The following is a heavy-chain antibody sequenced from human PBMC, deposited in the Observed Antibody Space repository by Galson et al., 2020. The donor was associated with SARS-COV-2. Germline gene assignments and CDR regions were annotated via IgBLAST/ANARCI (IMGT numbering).Heavy chain of an antibody. D-gene: IGHD3-3*01. CDR2: IYYSGST. Sequence: SQTLSLTCTVSGGSISSSSYYWGWIRQPPGKGLEWIGSIYYSGSTYYNPSLKSRVTISVDTSKNQFSLKLSSVTAEDTAVYYCARTVTYYDFWSGYYVENWFDPWGQGTLVTVSS. V-gene: IGHV4-39*07. J-gene: IGHJ5*02. CDR1: GGSISSSSYY. CDR3: ARTVTYYDFWSGYYVENWFDP.